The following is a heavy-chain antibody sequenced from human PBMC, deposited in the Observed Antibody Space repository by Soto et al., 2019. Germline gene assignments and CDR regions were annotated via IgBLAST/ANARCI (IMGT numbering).Heavy chain of an antibody. CDR1: GYTFTSYG. D-gene: IGHD3-9*01. V-gene: IGHV1-18*01. CDR2: ISAYNGNT. Sequence: QVQLVQSGAEVKKPGSSVKVSCKASGYTFTSYGISWVRQAPGQGLEWMGWISAYNGNTNYAQKLQGRVTMTTDTSTSTAYMELRSLGSDDTAVYYCARGQGIRYFDWLLEGWWFDPWGQGTLVTVSS. J-gene: IGHJ5*02. CDR3: ARGQGIRYFDWLLEGWWFDP.